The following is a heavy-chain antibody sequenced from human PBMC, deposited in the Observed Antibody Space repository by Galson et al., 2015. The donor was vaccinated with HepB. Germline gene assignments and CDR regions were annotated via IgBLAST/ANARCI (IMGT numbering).Heavy chain of an antibody. D-gene: IGHD5-18*01. CDR1: GFTVSSNY. J-gene: IGHJ6*02. Sequence: SLRLSCAASGFTVSSNYMSWVRQAPGKGLEWVSVIYSGGSTYYADPVKGRFTISRDNSKNTLYLQMNSLRAEDTAVYYCASNPVVDTAMVYYYYGMDVWGQGTTVTVSS. CDR2: IYSGGST. CDR3: ASNPVVDTAMVYYYYGMDV. V-gene: IGHV3-53*01.